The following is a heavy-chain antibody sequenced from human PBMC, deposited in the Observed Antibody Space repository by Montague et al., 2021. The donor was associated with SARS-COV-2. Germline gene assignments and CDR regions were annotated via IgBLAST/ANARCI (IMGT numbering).Heavy chain of an antibody. V-gene: IGHV3-30-3*01. J-gene: IGHJ6*03. CDR1: GFTFSSYA. D-gene: IGHD3-10*01. CDR3: ASSLLWFGESYYYMDV. CDR2: ISYDGSNK. Sequence: SLILSCAASGFTFSSYAMHWVRQAPVKGLEWVAVISYDGSNKYYXDSVKGRFTISRDNSKNTLYLQMNSLRAEDTAVYYCASSLLWFGESYYYMDVWGKGTTVTVSS.